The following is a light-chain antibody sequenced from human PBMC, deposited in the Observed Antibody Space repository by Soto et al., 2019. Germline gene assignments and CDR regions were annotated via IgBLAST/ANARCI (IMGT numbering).Light chain of an antibody. Sequence: EIGMTQSPATLSVSPGERATFSCRASQSVSSNLAWYQQKPGQAPRLLIYGASIRATGIPAKFSGSGSGTEFTLTISTLQSEDFAIYYCQHYNNWPPWTFGHGTKVDIK. CDR3: QHYNNWPPWT. V-gene: IGKV3-15*01. CDR2: GAS. CDR1: QSVSSN. J-gene: IGKJ1*01.